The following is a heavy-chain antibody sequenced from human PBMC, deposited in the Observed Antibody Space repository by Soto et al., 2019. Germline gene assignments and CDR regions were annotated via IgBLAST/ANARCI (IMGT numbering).Heavy chain of an antibody. D-gene: IGHD2-8*02. CDR3: ARDKITGLFDY. CDR2: IYYSGST. Sequence: TLSLTCTVSGGSVSSGSYYWSWIRQPPGKGLEWIGYIYYSGSTNYNPSLKSRVTISVDTSKNQFSLKLSSVTAADTAVYYCARDKITGLFDYWGQGTLVTVSS. CDR1: GGSVSSGSYY. J-gene: IGHJ4*02. V-gene: IGHV4-61*01.